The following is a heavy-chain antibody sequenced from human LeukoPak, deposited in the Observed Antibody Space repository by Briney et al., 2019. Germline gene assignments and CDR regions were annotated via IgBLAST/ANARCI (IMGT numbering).Heavy chain of an antibody. D-gene: IGHD6-19*01. CDR2: INPSGGST. CDR3: ASDGSGRNWFDP. CDR1: GYTFTSYY. J-gene: IGHJ5*02. Sequence: ASVKVSCKASGYTFTSYYMHWVRQAPGQGLEWMGIINPSGGSTSYAQKFQGRVTMTRDTSTNTVYMELSSLRSEDTAVYYCASDGSGRNWFDPWGQGTLVTVSS. V-gene: IGHV1-46*01.